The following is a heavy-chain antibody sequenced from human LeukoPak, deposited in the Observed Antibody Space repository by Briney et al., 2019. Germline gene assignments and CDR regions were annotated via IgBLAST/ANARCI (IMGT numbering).Heavy chain of an antibody. J-gene: IGHJ4*02. Sequence: ASVKVSCKASGYTFTSYGISWVRQAPGQGLEWMGWISAYNGNTNYAQKVQGGVTMTTDTSTSTAYMELRSLRSDDTAVYYCAIAMDGPSEHWGQGTLVTVSS. CDR3: AIAMDGPSEH. CDR2: ISAYNGNT. V-gene: IGHV1-18*01. D-gene: IGHD5-24*01. CDR1: GYTFTSYG.